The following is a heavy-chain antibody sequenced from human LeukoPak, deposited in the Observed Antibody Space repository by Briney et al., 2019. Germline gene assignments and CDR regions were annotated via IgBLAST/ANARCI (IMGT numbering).Heavy chain of an antibody. CDR2: IYDSGST. D-gene: IGHD6-13*01. CDR3: ARRGSWTYYYAMDV. J-gene: IGHJ6*02. Sequence: SETLSLTCTVSGGSIRSSYYYWGWIRQPPGKGLEWIGSIYDSGSTYYNPSLKSRATISVDTSKNQFSLRLTSVTAADTAVYYCARRGSWTYYYAMDVWGQGTTVTVSS. V-gene: IGHV4-39*01. CDR1: GGSIRSSYYY.